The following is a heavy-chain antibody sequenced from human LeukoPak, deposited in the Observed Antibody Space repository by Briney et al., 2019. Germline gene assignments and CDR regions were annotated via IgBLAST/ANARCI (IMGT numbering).Heavy chain of an antibody. D-gene: IGHD2-21*02. CDR1: GASISSYY. Sequence: SETLSLTCTVSGASISSYYWSWIRQPLGKGLEWIGYIFYSGSSNYNPSLKSRVTISVDTSKNQFSLQLSSVTAADTAVYYCARGSRVVTAFGVDYWGQGTLVTVSS. J-gene: IGHJ4*02. CDR2: IFYSGSS. V-gene: IGHV4-59*01. CDR3: ARGSRVVTAFGVDY.